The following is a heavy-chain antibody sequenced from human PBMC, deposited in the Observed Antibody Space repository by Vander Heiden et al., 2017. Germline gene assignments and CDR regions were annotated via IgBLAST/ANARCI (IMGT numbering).Heavy chain of an antibody. CDR2: IKQDGSEK. D-gene: IGHD3-3*01. CDR3: ARDAYYDFWSGVYYYYGMDV. Sequence: EVQLVESGGGLVQPGGSLRLSCAASGFTFSSYWMSWVRQAPGKGLEWVANIKQDGSEKYYVDSVKGRFTISRDNAKNSPYLQMNSLRAEDTAVYYCARDAYYDFWSGVYYYYGMDVWGQGTTVTVSS. CDR1: GFTFSSYW. J-gene: IGHJ6*02. V-gene: IGHV3-7*01.